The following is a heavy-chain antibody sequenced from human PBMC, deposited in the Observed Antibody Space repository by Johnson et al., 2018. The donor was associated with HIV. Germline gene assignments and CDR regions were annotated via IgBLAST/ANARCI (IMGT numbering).Heavy chain of an antibody. J-gene: IGHJ3*02. CDR3: AKEDPWRRAFDI. V-gene: IGHV3-20*04. Sequence: MLLVESGGGVVRPGDSLRLSCVASGFTFDDYGMNWVRLVPGNGLEWVAGINWNSGRTGSADSLKGRFTISRDNSKNTLYLQMNSLRAEDTAVYYCAKEDPWRRAFDIWGQGTMVTVSS. CDR1: GFTFDDYG. D-gene: IGHD1-1*01. CDR2: INWNSGRT.